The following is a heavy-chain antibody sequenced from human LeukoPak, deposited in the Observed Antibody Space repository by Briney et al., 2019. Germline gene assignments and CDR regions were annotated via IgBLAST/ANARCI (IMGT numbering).Heavy chain of an antibody. D-gene: IGHD3-22*01. CDR1: GFTVSSNY. CDR3: AGENYDSSGYYYYYYGMDV. CDR2: IYSGGST. V-gene: IGHV3-53*01. Sequence: AGGSLRLSCAASGFTVSSNYMSWVRQAPGKGLEWVSVIYSGGSTYYADSVKGRFTISRDNSKNTLYLQMNSLRAEDTAVYYCAGENYDSSGYYYYYYGMDVWGQGTTVTVSS. J-gene: IGHJ6*02.